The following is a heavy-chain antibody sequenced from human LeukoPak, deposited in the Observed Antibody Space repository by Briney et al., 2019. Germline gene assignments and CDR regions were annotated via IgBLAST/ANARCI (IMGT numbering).Heavy chain of an antibody. Sequence: GSSVKVSCKASGGTFSSYAISWVRQAPGQGLEWMGGIVPIFGTANYAQKLQGRVTITTDESASTAYMELSSLRSEDTAVYYCARDYYGSSGYRAFDIWGQGTMVTVSS. CDR2: IVPIFGTA. CDR3: ARDYYGSSGYRAFDI. D-gene: IGHD3-22*01. J-gene: IGHJ3*02. V-gene: IGHV1-69*05. CDR1: GGTFSSYA.